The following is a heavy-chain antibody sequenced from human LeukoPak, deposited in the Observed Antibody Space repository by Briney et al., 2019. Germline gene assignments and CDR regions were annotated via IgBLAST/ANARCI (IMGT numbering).Heavy chain of an antibody. CDR2: IYYSGST. D-gene: IGHD6-13*01. CDR1: GVSISSTIYY. V-gene: IGHV4-39*01. CDR3: ARHAGAPYSMDYYGMDV. J-gene: IGHJ6*02. Sequence: PSETLSLTCTVSGVSISSTIYYWGWVRQPPEKGREWIGSIYYSGSTYYNPSLKSRVTITVNTSNNQFSLRLSSVTAADTAVYYCARHAGAPYSMDYYGMDVWGQGTTVTVSS.